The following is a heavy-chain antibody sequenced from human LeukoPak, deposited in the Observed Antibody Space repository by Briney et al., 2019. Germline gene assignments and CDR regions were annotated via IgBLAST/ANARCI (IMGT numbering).Heavy chain of an antibody. CDR2: IKTRADGETT. CDR3: TTGIDDGGGY. D-gene: IGHD3-16*01. CDR1: GFIFSNAW. V-gene: IGHV3-15*07. J-gene: IGHJ4*02. Sequence: PGGSLRLSCVASGFIFSNAWMNWVRQAPGKGLEWVGRIKTRADGETTDYPAPVQGRFTISRDDSIGTVFLQLNSLRTDDTGVYYCTTGIDDGGGYWGQGTLVTVSS.